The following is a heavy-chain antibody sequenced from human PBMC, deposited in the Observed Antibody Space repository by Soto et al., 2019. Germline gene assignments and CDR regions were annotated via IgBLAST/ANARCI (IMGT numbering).Heavy chain of an antibody. CDR3: ARQGSQYGSGNYVH. J-gene: IGHJ4*02. CDR2: MDPNSGDT. Sequence: QVQLVQSGAVVKKPGASVKVSCKASGYTLTSYNINWVRQAPGQGLEWMGWMDPNSGDTGNTQKFQGRVTMTRDISRGTAYMELSNLRSEDTAVYYWARQGSQYGSGNYVHWGQGTLVTVSS. CDR1: GYTLTSYN. V-gene: IGHV1-8*01. D-gene: IGHD3-10*01.